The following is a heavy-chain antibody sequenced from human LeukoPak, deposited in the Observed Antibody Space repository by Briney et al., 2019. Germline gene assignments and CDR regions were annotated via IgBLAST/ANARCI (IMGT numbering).Heavy chain of an antibody. Sequence: GESLKISCQGFGYVFSTYWIGWVRQMPGKGLEWLGIIYPGGSDTIYSPSVQGQVTISADKSISTAYLQWSSLKASDTAMYYCARLVGSYCDYWGQGTLVTVSS. V-gene: IGHV5-51*01. CDR2: IYPGGSDT. CDR1: GYVFSTYW. CDR3: ARLVGSYCDY. J-gene: IGHJ4*02. D-gene: IGHD1-26*01.